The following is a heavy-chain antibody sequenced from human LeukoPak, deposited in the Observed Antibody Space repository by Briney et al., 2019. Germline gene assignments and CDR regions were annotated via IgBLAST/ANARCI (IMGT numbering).Heavy chain of an antibody. J-gene: IGHJ4*02. Sequence: GGSLRPSCATSGFSFTDYPMNWVRQAPGKGLEWVSNIRTSAEGANYAYYADSVKGRVTISRDDAKNTLYLHMNSLRDDDTAVYYCASDQRYAFDYWGQGTLVTVSS. CDR2: IRTSAEGANYA. CDR1: GFSFTDYP. CDR3: ASDQRYAFDY. V-gene: IGHV3-48*02. D-gene: IGHD3-9*01.